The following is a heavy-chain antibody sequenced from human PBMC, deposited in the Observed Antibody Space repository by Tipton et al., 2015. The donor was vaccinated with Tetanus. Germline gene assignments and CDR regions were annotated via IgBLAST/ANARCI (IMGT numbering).Heavy chain of an antibody. CDR3: VNFATS. J-gene: IGHJ5*02. Sequence: GSLRLSCAASGFTFSSYWMSWVRQAPGKGLEWVASIKQDGRERYYVDSVKGRFTISRDNAKNSLFLQMNSLRDEDTAVYYCVNFATSWGQGTLVTVSS. V-gene: IGHV3-7*01. CDR1: GFTFSSYW. CDR2: IKQDGRER.